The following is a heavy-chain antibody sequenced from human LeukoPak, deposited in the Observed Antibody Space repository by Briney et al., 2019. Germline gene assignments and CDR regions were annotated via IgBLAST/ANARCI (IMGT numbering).Heavy chain of an antibody. CDR1: GFTFSSYE. CDR3: ARDDARGYSYGQDS. Sequence: LTGGSLRLSCTVSGFTFSSYEMNWVRQAPGEALEWVSYISTSGLTIYYADSVRGRFTTSRDNAKNSLYLQMTSLRVEDTAVYYCARDDARGYSYGQDSWGQGTLVTVSS. D-gene: IGHD5-18*01. CDR2: ISTSGLTI. V-gene: IGHV3-48*03. J-gene: IGHJ4*02.